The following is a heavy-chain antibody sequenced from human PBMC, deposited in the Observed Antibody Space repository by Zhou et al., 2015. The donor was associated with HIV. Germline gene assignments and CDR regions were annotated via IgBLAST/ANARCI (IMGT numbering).Heavy chain of an antibody. CDR1: GYTFDRYA. D-gene: IGHD3-22*01. CDR2: INAANGNT. CDR3: AREHKMSYYYDSGDWGFFDF. J-gene: IGHJ4*02. Sequence: QVLLLQPGAEERRPGASVTVSCKASGYTFDRYAIHWVRQAPGQRLEWMGWINAANGNTKYSQNFQGRVAITRDTSASAAYMELTRLKSEDTAVYFCAREHKMSYYYDSGDWGFFDFVGQGTLVTVSS. V-gene: IGHV1-3*05.